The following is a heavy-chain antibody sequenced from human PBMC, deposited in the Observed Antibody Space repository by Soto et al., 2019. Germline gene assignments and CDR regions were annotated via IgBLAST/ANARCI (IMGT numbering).Heavy chain of an antibody. CDR3: ALSTMIVVVITLEADY. Sequence: GGSLRLSCAASGFTFSSYAMSWVRQAPGKGLEWVSAISGSGGSTYYADSVKGRFTISRDNSKNTLYLQMNSLRAEDTAVYYCALSTMIVVVITLEADYWGQGTLVTVSS. D-gene: IGHD3-22*01. CDR2: ISGSGGST. CDR1: GFTFSSYA. V-gene: IGHV3-23*01. J-gene: IGHJ4*02.